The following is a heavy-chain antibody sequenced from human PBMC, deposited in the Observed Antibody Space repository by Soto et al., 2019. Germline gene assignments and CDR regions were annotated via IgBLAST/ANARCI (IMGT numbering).Heavy chain of an antibody. Sequence: SETLSLTCAVSSGSIRSSNWWSWVRQSPGKGLEWIGEIFHNGNTYYNPSLNSRVTISVDTSKNQSSLNLRSVTAADTAVYYCARRTWGMDVWGQGTTVTV. CDR1: SGSIRSSNW. V-gene: IGHV4-4*02. J-gene: IGHJ6*02. D-gene: IGHD2-8*01. CDR3: ARRTWGMDV. CDR2: IFHNGNT.